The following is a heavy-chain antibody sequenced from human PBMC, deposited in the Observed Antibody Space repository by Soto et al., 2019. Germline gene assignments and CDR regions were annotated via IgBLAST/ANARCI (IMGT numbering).Heavy chain of an antibody. CDR2: ISYDGSNK. CDR3: AKDHCGGDCYQPDY. D-gene: IGHD2-21*02. V-gene: IGHV3-30*18. Sequence: PGWSLRLSCASSGFTFISYGMHWVRQAPGKGLEWVAVISYDGSNKYYADSVKGRFTISRDNSKNTLYLQMNSLRAEDTAVYYCAKDHCGGDCYQPDYWGQGTLVTVSS. J-gene: IGHJ4*02. CDR1: GFTFISYG.